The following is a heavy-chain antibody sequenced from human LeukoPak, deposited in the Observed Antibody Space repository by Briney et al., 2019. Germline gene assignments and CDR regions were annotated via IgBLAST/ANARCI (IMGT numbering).Heavy chain of an antibody. CDR1: GFTFSSYG. D-gene: IGHD3-3*01. CDR3: VPRKEWSCYMDV. J-gene: IGHJ6*03. CDR2: IRYDGSNK. Sequence: GGSLRLSCAASGFTFSSYGMHWVRQAPGKGLEWVAFIRYDGSNKYYADSVKGRFTISRDNSKNTLYLHVNSLRPEDTAVYYCVPRKEWSCYMDVWGKGTTVTVSS. V-gene: IGHV3-30*02.